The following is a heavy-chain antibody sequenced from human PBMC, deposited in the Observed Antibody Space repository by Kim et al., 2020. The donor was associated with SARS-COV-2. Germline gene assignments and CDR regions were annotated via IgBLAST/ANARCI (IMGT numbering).Heavy chain of an antibody. CDR1: GFTLSSSA. V-gene: IGHV3-23*01. D-gene: IGHD7-27*01. J-gene: IGHJ3*02. CDR2: LSHSDGST. Sequence: GGSLRLSCAGSGFTLSSSAMSWIRQGPGKGLEWVSTLSHSDGSTFYADSVKGRFSISRDTSKNTLYLQMNSLTADDTAVYFCANRLGRWGAVEIWGQGT. CDR3: ANRLGRWGAVEI.